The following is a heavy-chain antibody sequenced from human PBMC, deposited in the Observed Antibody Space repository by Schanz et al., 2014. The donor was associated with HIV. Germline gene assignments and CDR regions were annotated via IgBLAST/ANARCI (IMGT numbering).Heavy chain of an antibody. J-gene: IGHJ4*02. CDR1: GFTFSNYA. CDR2: ISESGGRT. D-gene: IGHD3-22*01. CDR3: AKPEYDSSGNSQNHFDY. Sequence: EVQLLESGGGLVQPGGSLRLSCAASGFTFSNYAMSWVRQAPGKGLEWVSSISESGGRTYYADSVNGRFTISRDNSKNTLYLQMTTLRTEDTAVYYCAKPEYDSSGNSQNHFDYWGQGTLVTVSS. V-gene: IGHV3-23*01.